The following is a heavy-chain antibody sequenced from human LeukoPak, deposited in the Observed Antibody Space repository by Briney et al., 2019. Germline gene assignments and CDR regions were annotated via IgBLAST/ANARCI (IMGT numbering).Heavy chain of an antibody. CDR2: INHSGST. CDR1: GGSFSGYY. Sequence: SETLSLTCAVYGGSFSGYYWSWIRQPQGKGLEWIGEINHSGSTNYNPSLKSRVTISVDTSKNQFSLKLSSVTAADTAVYYCARGEGGSYPSYYFDYWGQGTLVTVSS. J-gene: IGHJ4*02. V-gene: IGHV4-34*01. CDR3: ARGEGGSYPSYYFDY. D-gene: IGHD1-26*01.